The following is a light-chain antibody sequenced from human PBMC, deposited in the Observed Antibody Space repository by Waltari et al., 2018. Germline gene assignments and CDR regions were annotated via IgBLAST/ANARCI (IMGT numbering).Light chain of an antibody. CDR1: SLRTYY. J-gene: IGLJ2*01. CDR3: NARDMSGDVV. CDR2: GKT. Sequence: SSELSQDPAVSVALGQTVRITCQGDSLRTYYGSRCRPKPGQSPVLLIYGKTNRPSGIPDRVSASSSGNTASLTITGARAEDEADYYCNARDMSGDVVFGGGTKLTVL. V-gene: IGLV3-19*01.